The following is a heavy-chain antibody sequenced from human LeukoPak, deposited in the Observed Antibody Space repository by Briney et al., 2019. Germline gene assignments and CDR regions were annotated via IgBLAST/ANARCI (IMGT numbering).Heavy chain of an antibody. CDR3: ARELELLGSAFDI. D-gene: IGHD1-7*01. CDR1: GRSISSYY. J-gene: IGHJ3*02. CDR2: IYTSGST. V-gene: IGHV4-4*09. Sequence: SETLSHTCTVAGRSISSYYWSWIRQPQWKELEWIGYIYTSGSTNYNPSLKSRVTISVDTSKNQFSLKLSSVTAADTAVYYCARELELLGSAFDIWGQGTMVTVSS.